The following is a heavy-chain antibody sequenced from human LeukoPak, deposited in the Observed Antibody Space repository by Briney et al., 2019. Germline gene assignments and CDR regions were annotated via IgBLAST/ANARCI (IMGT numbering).Heavy chain of an antibody. CDR2: IYNSGST. D-gene: IGHD4-23*01. Sequence: SETLSLTCTVSDYSISSGYYWGWIRQPPGKGLEWIGSIYNSGSTYYNPSLKSRVTISLDTSKNQFSLKLSSVTAADTAVYYCARGDSTVTPKYFQYWGQGTLVTVSS. CDR3: ARGDSTVTPKYFQY. J-gene: IGHJ1*01. V-gene: IGHV4-38-2*02. CDR1: DYSISSGYY.